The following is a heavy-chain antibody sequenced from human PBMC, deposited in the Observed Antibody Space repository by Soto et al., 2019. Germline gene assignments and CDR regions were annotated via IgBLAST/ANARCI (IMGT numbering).Heavy chain of an antibody. Sequence: ASVKVSCKASGYTFTSYAMHWVRQAPGQRLEWMGWINAGNGNTKYSQKFQGRVTITRDTSASTAYMELSSLRSEDTAVYYCASSLFRFLEWPLGGGDYWGQGTLVTVSS. CDR2: INAGNGNT. CDR1: GYTFTSYA. D-gene: IGHD3-3*01. V-gene: IGHV1-3*01. J-gene: IGHJ4*02. CDR3: ASSLFRFLEWPLGGGDY.